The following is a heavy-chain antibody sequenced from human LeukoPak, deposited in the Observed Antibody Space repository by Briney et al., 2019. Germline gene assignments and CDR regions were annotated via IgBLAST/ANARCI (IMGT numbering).Heavy chain of an antibody. Sequence: GASVKVSCKASGGTFSNYALSWVRQAPGQGLEWMGAIIPFLDTSNYPQKFQDRVTITTDESTSTAYMKLSSLRSDDTAVYYCARAQAGNYDWPLDFWGQGTLVTVSS. CDR1: GGTFSNYA. J-gene: IGHJ4*02. CDR3: ARAQAGNYDWPLDF. CDR2: IIPFLDTS. V-gene: IGHV1-69*05. D-gene: IGHD5-12*01.